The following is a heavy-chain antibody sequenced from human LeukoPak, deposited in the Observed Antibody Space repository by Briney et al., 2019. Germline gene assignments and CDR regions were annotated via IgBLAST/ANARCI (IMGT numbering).Heavy chain of an antibody. CDR3: ARPNYGDYLDAFDI. CDR2: INSDGSST. Sequence: GGSLRLSCAASGFTFSSYWMHWVRQAPGKGLVWVSRINSDGSSTSYADSVKGRFTISRDNAKNTLYLQMNSLRAEDTAVYYCARPNYGDYLDAFDIWGQGTMVTVSS. CDR1: GFTFSSYW. V-gene: IGHV3-74*01. D-gene: IGHD4-17*01. J-gene: IGHJ3*02.